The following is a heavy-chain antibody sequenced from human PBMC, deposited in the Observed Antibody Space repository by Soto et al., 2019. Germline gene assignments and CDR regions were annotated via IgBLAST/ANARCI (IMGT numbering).Heavy chain of an antibody. Sequence: PGGSLRLSCAASGFTFSDYALSWVRQAPGKGLEWVSTISGSGDNTYHADSVKGRITVSRDNSKNTLYLQMSSLSAEDTAVYYCAKGGNTNNNYYSDYYYYYMDVWGKGTTVTVSS. CDR3: AKGGNTNNNYYSDYYYYYMDV. CDR2: ISGSGDNT. CDR1: GFTFSDYA. J-gene: IGHJ6*03. V-gene: IGHV3-23*01. D-gene: IGHD3-22*01.